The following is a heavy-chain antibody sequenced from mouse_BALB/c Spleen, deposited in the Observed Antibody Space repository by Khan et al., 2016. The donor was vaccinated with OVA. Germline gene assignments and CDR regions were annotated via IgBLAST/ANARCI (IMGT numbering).Heavy chain of an antibody. CDR2: INPSNGYT. V-gene: IGHV1-4*01. D-gene: IGHD2-14*01. CDR1: GYTFTTYT. J-gene: IGHJ3*01. CDR3: AKGGAYYRSDGWFSY. Sequence: QVQLKESGSELARPGASVKMSCKASGYTFTTYTMHWVKQRPGQGLEWIGYINPSNGYTNYNQKFKDKSTLTADKSSSTAYMQLSSLTSDYSAVSYCAKGGAYYRSDGWFSYWGQGTLVTVSA.